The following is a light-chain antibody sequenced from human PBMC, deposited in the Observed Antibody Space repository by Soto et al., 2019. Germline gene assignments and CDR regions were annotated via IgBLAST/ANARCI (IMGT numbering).Light chain of an antibody. CDR2: SAF. J-gene: IGKJ5*01. CDR3: QQRNSYPIT. CDR1: QGINNY. Sequence: DIQLTQSPSFLSASVGDRVTITCRASQGINNYLAWYQQKPGKAPKLLIHSAFTLQSGVPSRFSGSGSGTEFTLTISSLQPEDFATYCCQQRNSYPITFGQGTRLEIK. V-gene: IGKV1-9*01.